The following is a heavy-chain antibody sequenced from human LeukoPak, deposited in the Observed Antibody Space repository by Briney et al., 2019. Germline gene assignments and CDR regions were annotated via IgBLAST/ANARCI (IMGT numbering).Heavy chain of an antibody. V-gene: IGHV4-38-2*02. CDR2: IYHSGST. Sequence: SETLSLTCTVSGYSISSGYYWGWIRQPPGKGLEWIGSIYHSGSTYYNPSLRSRVTISVDTSRNQFSLKLSSVTAADTAVYYCARERSGSTFDYWGQGTLVTVSS. D-gene: IGHD3-10*01. CDR3: ARERSGSTFDY. J-gene: IGHJ4*02. CDR1: GYSISSGYY.